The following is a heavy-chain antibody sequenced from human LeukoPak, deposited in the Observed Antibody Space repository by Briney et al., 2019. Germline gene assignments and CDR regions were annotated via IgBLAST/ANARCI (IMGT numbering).Heavy chain of an antibody. J-gene: IGHJ6*02. CDR1: GYTFTSYG. CDR3: ARLGRGYYYDYYGMDV. V-gene: IGHV1-18*01. CDR2: ISAYNGNT. Sequence: ASVTVSCKASGYTFTSYGISWVRQAPGQGLEWMGWISAYNGNTNYAQELQGRVTMTTDTSTSTAYMELRSLRSDDTAVYYCARLGRGYYYDYYGMDVWGQGTTVTVSS.